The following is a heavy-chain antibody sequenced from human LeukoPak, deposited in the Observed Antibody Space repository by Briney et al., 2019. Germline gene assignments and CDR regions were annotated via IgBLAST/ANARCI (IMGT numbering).Heavy chain of an antibody. CDR2: IIPILGTA. CDR1: GGTFSSYA. D-gene: IGHD4-17*01. Sequence: SVKVSCKASGGTFSSYAISWVRQAPGQGLEWMGGIIPILGTANYAQKFQGRVTITTDESTSTAYMELSSLRSEDTAVYYCARVRDYGDERKEDWGQGTLVTVSS. V-gene: IGHV1-69*05. CDR3: ARVRDYGDERKED. J-gene: IGHJ4*02.